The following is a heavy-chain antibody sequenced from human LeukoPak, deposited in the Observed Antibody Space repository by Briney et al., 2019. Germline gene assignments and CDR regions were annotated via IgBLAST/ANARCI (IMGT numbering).Heavy chain of an antibody. Sequence: GGSLRLSCAASGFTFSSYAMSWVRQAPGKGLEWVSAISGSGGSTYYADSVKGRFTISRDNSKNTLYLQMNSLRAEDTAVYYCAKDGEDIVVVPAAHGGHGWFDPWGQGTLVTVSS. CDR1: GFTFSSYA. J-gene: IGHJ5*02. CDR3: AKDGEDIVVVPAAHGGHGWFDP. D-gene: IGHD2-2*01. V-gene: IGHV3-23*01. CDR2: ISGSGGST.